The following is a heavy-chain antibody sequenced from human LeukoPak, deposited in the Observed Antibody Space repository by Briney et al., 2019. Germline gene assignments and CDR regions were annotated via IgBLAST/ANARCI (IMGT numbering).Heavy chain of an antibody. V-gene: IGHV4-34*01. CDR2: INHSGST. J-gene: IGHJ4*02. CDR3: ARGRRGLIVVPAAVLTYYFDY. Sequence: SETLSLTCAVYGGSFSGYYWSWIRQPPGKGLEWIGEINHSGSTNYNPSLKSRVTVSVDTSKNQFSLKLGSVTAADTAVYYCARGRRGLIVVPAAVLTYYFDYWGQGTLVTVSS. CDR1: GGSFSGYY. D-gene: IGHD2-2*01.